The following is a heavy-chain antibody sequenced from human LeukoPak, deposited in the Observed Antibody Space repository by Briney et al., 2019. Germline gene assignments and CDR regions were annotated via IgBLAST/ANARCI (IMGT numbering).Heavy chain of an antibody. CDR1: GGTFSNYD. D-gene: IGHD3-3*01. Sequence: ASVKVSCKASGGTFSNYDIYTIHWVRQAPGQGLEWMGWISAYNGNTNYAQKLQGRVTMTTDTSTSTAYMELRSLRSDDTAVYYCARAPTYDFWGGYWHYYGMDVWGQGTTVTVSS. CDR3: ARAPTYDFWGGYWHYYGMDV. J-gene: IGHJ6*02. V-gene: IGHV1-18*01. CDR2: ISAYNGNT.